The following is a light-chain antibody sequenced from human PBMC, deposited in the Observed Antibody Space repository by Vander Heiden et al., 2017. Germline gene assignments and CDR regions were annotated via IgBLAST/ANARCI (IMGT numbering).Light chain of an antibody. V-gene: IGLV6-57*01. Sequence: ISFYGSRGSIASNYVQWYQQRPGSSPTTVIYEDNQRPSGVPDRFSGSIDSSSNSASLTISGRKTEDEADYYCQSYDSSTRVFGGGTKLTVL. J-gene: IGLJ3*02. CDR3: QSYDSSTRV. CDR2: EDN. CDR1: RGSIASNY.